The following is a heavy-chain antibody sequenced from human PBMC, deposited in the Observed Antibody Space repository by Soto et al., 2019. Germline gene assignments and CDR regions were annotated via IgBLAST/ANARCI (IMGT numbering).Heavy chain of an antibody. Sequence: PGGSLRLSCAASGFTFSSYAMHWVRQAPGKGLEWVAIISYDATDKYYADSVKGRFTISRDNSQNTLYLQMNSLRAEDTAVYYCARGIVGATLSWFDPWGQGTLVTVSS. J-gene: IGHJ5*02. CDR2: ISYDATDK. CDR3: ARGIVGATLSWFDP. CDR1: GFTFSSYA. D-gene: IGHD1-26*01. V-gene: IGHV3-30-3*01.